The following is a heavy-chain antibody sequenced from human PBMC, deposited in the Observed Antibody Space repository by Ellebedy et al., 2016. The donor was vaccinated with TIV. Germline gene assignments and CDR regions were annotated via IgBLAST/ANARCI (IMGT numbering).Heavy chain of an antibody. CDR2: IYYSGST. D-gene: IGHD6-6*01. CDR1: GGSISSSSYY. Sequence: SETLSLTCTVSGGSISSSSYYWSWIRQPPGKGLEWIGYIYYSGSTNYNPSLKSRVTISVDTSKNQFSLKLSSVTAADTAVYYCARSAARSYYYYYYGMDVWGQGTTVTVSS. J-gene: IGHJ6*02. V-gene: IGHV4-61*01. CDR3: ARSAARSYYYYYYGMDV.